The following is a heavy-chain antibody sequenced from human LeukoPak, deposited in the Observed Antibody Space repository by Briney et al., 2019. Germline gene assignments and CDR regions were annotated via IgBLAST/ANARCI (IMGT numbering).Heavy chain of an antibody. CDR3: ARGATNAYHQDY. CDR1: GFAFSGYG. Sequence: GGSLRLSCAASGFAFSGYGMHWVRQAPGKGLEWVTFIRYDGSNKYYADSVKGRFTISRDNSKNTVYLQMNSLRAEDTAVYYCARGATNAYHQDYWGQGTLVTVSS. V-gene: IGHV3-30*02. CDR2: IRYDGSNK. J-gene: IGHJ4*02. D-gene: IGHD1-26*01.